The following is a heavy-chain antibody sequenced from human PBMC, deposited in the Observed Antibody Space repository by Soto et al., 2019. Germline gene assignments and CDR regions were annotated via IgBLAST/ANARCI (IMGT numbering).Heavy chain of an antibody. CDR3: ARGGIWGISWNWFDT. J-gene: IGHJ5*02. V-gene: IGHV3-13*01. D-gene: IGHD3-16*01. CDR2: IDSAGDA. CDR1: GFTFSSHD. Sequence: EVQLVESGGGLVQPGGSLRLSCAASGFTFSSHDMHWVRQVTGKGLEWVSGIDSAGDAKYPASVKGRFTISRENAKHSLHLQMNSLRAGDTAVYYCARGGIWGISWNWFDTWGQGTLVTVSS.